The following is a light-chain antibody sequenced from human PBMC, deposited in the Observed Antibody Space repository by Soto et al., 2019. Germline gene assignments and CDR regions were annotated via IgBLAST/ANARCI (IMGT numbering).Light chain of an antibody. CDR1: SSNIDNNY. Sequence: QSVLTQPPSVSAAPGQKVTISCSGSSSNIDNNYVSWYQQLSGTAPKLLIYDNDQRPSGIPDRFSGSKSGTSATLGITGLQTGDEADYYCGTWDSSLSAGVFGGGTKVTVL. CDR2: DND. CDR3: GTWDSSLSAGV. J-gene: IGLJ2*01. V-gene: IGLV1-51*01.